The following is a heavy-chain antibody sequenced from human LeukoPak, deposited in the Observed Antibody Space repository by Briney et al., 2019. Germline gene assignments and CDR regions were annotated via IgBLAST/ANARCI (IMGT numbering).Heavy chain of an antibody. D-gene: IGHD4-17*01. CDR3: ARVDTTTGGDPDY. CDR2: ISSSSSYI. Sequence: GGSLRLSCAASGFTFSSYSMNWVRQAPGKGLEWVSSISSSSSYIYYADSVKGRFTISRDNAKNSLYLQMNSLRAEDTAVYYCARVDTTTGGDPDYWGQGTLVTVPS. J-gene: IGHJ4*02. V-gene: IGHV3-21*01. CDR1: GFTFSSYS.